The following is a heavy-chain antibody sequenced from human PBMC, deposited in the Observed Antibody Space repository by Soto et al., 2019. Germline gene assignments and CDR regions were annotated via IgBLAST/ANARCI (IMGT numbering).Heavy chain of an antibody. V-gene: IGHV3-23*01. CDR1: GFTFSSYA. Sequence: GGSLRLSCAASGFTFSSYAMTWVRQAPGKGLEWVSIITSSGGSTYHADSVKGRFTISRDNSKNTLYLQMNNLRAEDTAVYYCAKAVCIVSSCYLDNRFDPGVKGTLVTVSS. D-gene: IGHD2-2*01. J-gene: IGHJ5*02. CDR2: ITSSGGST. CDR3: AKAVCIVSSCYLDNRFDP.